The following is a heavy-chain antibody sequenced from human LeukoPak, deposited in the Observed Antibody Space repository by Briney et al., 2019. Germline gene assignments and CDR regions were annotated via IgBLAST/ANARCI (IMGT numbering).Heavy chain of an antibody. CDR3: VRGGIGYDSDY. Sequence: SQNLSLTCTVSGGSISNSAYYWSWIRQPPGKGLEWIAYIHHSGTYYNPSLKSRVTISIDRSKSQFSLNLTSVTAADTAVYYCVRGGIGYDSDYWGQGTLVAVSS. CDR1: GGSISNSAYY. CDR2: IHHSGT. D-gene: IGHD5-12*01. J-gene: IGHJ4*02. V-gene: IGHV4-30-2*01.